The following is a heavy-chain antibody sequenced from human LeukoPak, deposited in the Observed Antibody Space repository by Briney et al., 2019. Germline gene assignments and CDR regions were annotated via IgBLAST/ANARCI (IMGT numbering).Heavy chain of an antibody. CDR3: AGTYSSVVGITY. CDR2: TRYDGNKS. V-gene: IGHV3-30*02. D-gene: IGHD2-15*01. Sequence: GGSLRLSCGASVFTFSSYAMLWVRQAPGKGLEWVAFTRYDGNKSFYSDSVKGRFTISRDNSKDTLYLQMNNLRLEDTAVYYCAGTYSSVVGITYWGQGALVAVSS. J-gene: IGHJ4*02. CDR1: VFTFSSYA.